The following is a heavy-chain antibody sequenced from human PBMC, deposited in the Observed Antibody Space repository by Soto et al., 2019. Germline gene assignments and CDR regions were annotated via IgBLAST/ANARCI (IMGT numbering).Heavy chain of an antibody. J-gene: IGHJ4*02. CDR2: IYHSGSP. V-gene: IGHV4-30-2*01. Sequence: SETLSLTCAVSGGSISSGGYSWSWIRQPPGKGLEWIGYIYHSGSPSYNPSLKSRVTISVYMYKNQFSLKLSAVSAADTAVYYCARGPYYYDSSFDFWGQGTLVTVSS. CDR3: ARGPYYYDSSFDF. CDR1: GGSISSGGYS. D-gene: IGHD3-22*01.